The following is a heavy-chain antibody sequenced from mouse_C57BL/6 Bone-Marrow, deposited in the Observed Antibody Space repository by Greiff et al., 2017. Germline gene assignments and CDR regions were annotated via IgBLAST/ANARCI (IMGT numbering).Heavy chain of an antibody. J-gene: IGHJ3*01. CDR2: IDPENGDT. Sequence: EVQLQQSGAELVRPGASVKLSCTASGFNIKDDYMHWVKQRPEQGLEWIGWIDPENGDTEYASKFQGKATITADTSSNTAYLQLSSLTSEDTAVYDCTTGTPCAYWGQGTLVTVAA. D-gene: IGHD4-1*01. CDR3: TTGTPCAY. V-gene: IGHV14-4*01. CDR1: GFNIKDDY.